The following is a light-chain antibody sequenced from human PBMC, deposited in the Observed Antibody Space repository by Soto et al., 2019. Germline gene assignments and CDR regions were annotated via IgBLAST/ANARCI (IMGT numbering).Light chain of an antibody. V-gene: IGLV1-51*02. Sequence: QSVLTQPPSVSAAPGQKVTISCSGSSSNIGNNYVSWYQQLPGTAPKLLIYENNKRPSGIPDRFSGSKSGTSATLGITGLQTGDVADYYWGTWDSSLSASYVFGTGTKVTVL. CDR2: ENN. J-gene: IGLJ1*01. CDR1: SSNIGNNY. CDR3: GTWDSSLSASYV.